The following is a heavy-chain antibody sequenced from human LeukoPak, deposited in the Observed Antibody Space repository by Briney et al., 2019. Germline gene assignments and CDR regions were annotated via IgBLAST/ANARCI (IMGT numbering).Heavy chain of an antibody. CDR1: GFTFSSYA. D-gene: IGHD3-10*01. J-gene: IGHJ5*02. V-gene: IGHV3-23*01. CDR2: ISGSGGST. CDR3: ATDPGGRSYYYGSGSPNWFDP. Sequence: GGSLSLSCAASGFTFSSYAMSWVRQAPGQGLEWVSAISGSGGSTYYADSVKGRFTISRDNSKNTLYLQMNSLRAEDTAVYYCATDPGGRSYYYGSGSPNWFDPWGQGTLVTVSS.